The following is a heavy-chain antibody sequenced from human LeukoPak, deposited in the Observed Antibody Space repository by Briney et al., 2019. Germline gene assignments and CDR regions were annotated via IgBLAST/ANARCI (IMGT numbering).Heavy chain of an antibody. Sequence: SETLSLTCTVSGGSIRSYYWSWIRQPPGKGLEWIGYIYYSGSTNYSPSLKSRVTISVDMSKNQFSLKLSSVTAADTAVYYCARGVYIAAAQYGYWGREPWSPSPQ. CDR2: IYYSGST. V-gene: IGHV4-59*01. D-gene: IGHD6-13*01. J-gene: IGHJ4*02. CDR1: GGSIRSYY. CDR3: ARGVYIAAAQYGY.